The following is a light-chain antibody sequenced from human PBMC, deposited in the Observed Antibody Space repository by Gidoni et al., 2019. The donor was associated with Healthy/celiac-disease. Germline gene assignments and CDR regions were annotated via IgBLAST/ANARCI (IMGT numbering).Light chain of an antibody. Sequence: AIRMTHSPSSFSASTGDRVTITCRASQGISSYLAWYQQKPGKAPTLLIYDAYSLQSGVPSRFSGSGSVTDFTLTISCLQSEDFATYYCQQYYSYPRTFGQGTKVEIK. CDR2: DAY. J-gene: IGKJ1*01. V-gene: IGKV1-8*01. CDR1: QGISSY. CDR3: QQYYSYPRT.